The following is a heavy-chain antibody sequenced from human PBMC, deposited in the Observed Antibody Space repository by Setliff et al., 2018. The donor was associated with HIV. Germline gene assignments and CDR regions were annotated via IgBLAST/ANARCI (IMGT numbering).Heavy chain of an antibody. Sequence: SETLSLTCTVSGDSVSRSNYYWAWIRQPPGKGLEWIGSIDYNEITYYNPSLKSRVTLSVDTPKNQFSLYLSSVTASDTAVYYCIIAYSGGWLAPMGFDSWGQGTLVTVSS. CDR3: IIAYSGGWLAPMGFDS. J-gene: IGHJ4*02. V-gene: IGHV4-39*01. CDR2: IDYNEIT. CDR1: GDSVSRSNYY. D-gene: IGHD6-19*01.